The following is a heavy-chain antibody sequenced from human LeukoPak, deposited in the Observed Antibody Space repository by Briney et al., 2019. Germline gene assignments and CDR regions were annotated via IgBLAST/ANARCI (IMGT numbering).Heavy chain of an antibody. J-gene: IGHJ4*02. V-gene: IGHV3-23*01. CDR2: ISGNGGST. CDR3: AKGIAAAGYYFDY. Sequence: GGSLRLSCAASGFTFSSYAMSWVRQAPGKGLEWVSGISGNGGSTYYAHSVKGRFTMSRDNSKNTLYLQMNSLRAEDTAVYYCAKGIAAAGYYFDYWGQGTLVTVSS. CDR1: GFTFSSYA. D-gene: IGHD6-13*01.